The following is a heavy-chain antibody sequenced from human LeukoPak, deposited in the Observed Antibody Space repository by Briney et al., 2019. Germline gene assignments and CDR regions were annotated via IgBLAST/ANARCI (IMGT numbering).Heavy chain of an antibody. CDR2: IYTSGST. CDR3: ARVLWGYCSSTSCSGSPNAFDI. D-gene: IGHD2-2*01. Sequence: SETLSLTCTVSGGSISSGSYYRSWIRQPAGRGLEWIGRIYTSGSTNYNPSLKSRVTISVDTSKNQFSLKLSSVTAADTAVYCCARVLWGYCSSTSCSGSPNAFDIWGQGTMVTVSS. CDR1: GGSISSGSYY. V-gene: IGHV4-61*02. J-gene: IGHJ3*02.